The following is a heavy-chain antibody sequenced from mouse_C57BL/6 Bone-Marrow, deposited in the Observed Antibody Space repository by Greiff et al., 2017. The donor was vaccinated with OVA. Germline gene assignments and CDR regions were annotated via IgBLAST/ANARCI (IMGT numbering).Heavy chain of an antibody. CDR1: GYTFTSYW. D-gene: IGHD1-1*01. J-gene: IGHJ3*01. CDR3: ASRDGSSAWFAY. CDR2: IDPSDSYT. V-gene: IGHV1-69*01. Sequence: QVQLQQPGAELVMPGASVKLSCKASGYTFTSYWIHWVKQRPGQGLEWIGEIDPSDSYTNYNQKFKGKSTLTVDKSSSTAYMQLSSLTSEDSAVYYCASRDGSSAWFAYWGQGTLVTVS.